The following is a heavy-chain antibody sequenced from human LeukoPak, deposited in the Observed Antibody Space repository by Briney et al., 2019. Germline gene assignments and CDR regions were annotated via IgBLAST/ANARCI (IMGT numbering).Heavy chain of an antibody. V-gene: IGHV4-38-2*01. J-gene: IGHJ3*02. CDR1: GYSVSSGYY. CDR2: ICHSGSP. D-gene: IGHD1-1*01. Sequence: SETLSLTCAVSGYSVSSGYYWGWIRQPPGKGLEWIGSICHSGSPYYNPPLKSRVTISVDTSKNQLSLKLSSVTAADTAMYYCARPRTIGTAYDAFDIWGQGTMVTVSS. CDR3: ARPRTIGTAYDAFDI.